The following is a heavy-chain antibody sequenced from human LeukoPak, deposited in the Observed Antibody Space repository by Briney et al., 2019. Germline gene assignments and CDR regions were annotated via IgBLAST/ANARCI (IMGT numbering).Heavy chain of an antibody. CDR2: IYYSGST. V-gene: IGHV4-39*01. D-gene: IGHD2-2*01. CDR1: GGSISSSSYY. CDR3: ARQYCSTTSCYDNWLDP. Sequence: PSETLSLTCTVSGGSISSSSYYWGWIRQPPGKGLEWIGSIYYSGSTYYNPSLKSRVTIYVDTSKNQFSLKLTSVTAADTAVYYCARQYCSTTSCYDNWLDPWGQGTLVTVSS. J-gene: IGHJ5*02.